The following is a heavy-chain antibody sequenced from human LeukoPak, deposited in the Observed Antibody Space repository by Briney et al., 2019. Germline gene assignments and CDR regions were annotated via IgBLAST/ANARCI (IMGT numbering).Heavy chain of an antibody. CDR3: ARGALYYMDV. CDR1: GFTFSDYY. V-gene: IGHV3-23*01. Sequence: PGGSLRLSCAASGFTFSDYYMSWVRQAPGKGLEWVSGIVGGDGGTYYADSVKGRFIISRDNSKNTLYVQMNSLRAEDTAVYYCARGALYYMDVWGKGTTVTISS. CDR2: IVGGDGGT. J-gene: IGHJ6*03.